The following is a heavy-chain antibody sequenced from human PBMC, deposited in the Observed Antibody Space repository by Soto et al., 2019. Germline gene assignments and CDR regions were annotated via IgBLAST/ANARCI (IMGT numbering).Heavy chain of an antibody. V-gene: IGHV3-30*18. Sequence: GGSLRLSCAASGFTFSSYGMHWVRQAPGKGLEWVAVISYDGSNKYYADSVKGRFTISRDNSKNTLYLQMNSLRAEDTAVYYCAKDLAIFGVVKSYGMDVWGQGTTVTVSS. D-gene: IGHD3-3*02. CDR2: ISYDGSNK. CDR1: GFTFSSYG. CDR3: AKDLAIFGVVKSYGMDV. J-gene: IGHJ6*02.